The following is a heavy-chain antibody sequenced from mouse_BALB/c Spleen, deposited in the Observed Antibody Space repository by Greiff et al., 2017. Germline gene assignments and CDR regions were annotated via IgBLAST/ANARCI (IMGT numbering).Heavy chain of an antibody. Sequence: EVNVVESGGGLVKPGGSLKLSCAASGFTFSSYAMSWVRQTPEKRLEWVASISSGGSTYYPDSVKGRFTISRDNARNILYLQMSSLRSEDTAMYYCARVYGSSYYFDYWGQGTTLTVSS. J-gene: IGHJ2*01. CDR3: ARVYGSSYYFDY. CDR1: GFTFSSYA. V-gene: IGHV5-6-5*01. CDR2: ISSGGST. D-gene: IGHD1-1*01.